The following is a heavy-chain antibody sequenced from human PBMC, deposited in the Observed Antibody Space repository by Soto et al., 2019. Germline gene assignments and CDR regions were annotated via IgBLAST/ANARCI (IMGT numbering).Heavy chain of an antibody. V-gene: IGHV3-7*03. J-gene: IGHJ4*02. CDR1: GFTFSDYW. Sequence: PGGSLRLSCAVSGFTFSDYWMSWVRQAPGKGLEWVGYIKHDTSEAHYADSVKGRFTITRDNIKNFLVLQMKGLRADDTASYYCATEGLLFLVPYRPTRLDYWGLGTLVTVS. CDR2: IKHDTSEA. D-gene: IGHD3-16*02. CDR3: ATEGLLFLVPYRPTRLDY.